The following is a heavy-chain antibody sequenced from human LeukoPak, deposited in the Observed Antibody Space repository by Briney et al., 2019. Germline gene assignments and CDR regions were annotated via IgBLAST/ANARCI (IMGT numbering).Heavy chain of an antibody. J-gene: IGHJ4*02. CDR1: GYTFTSNY. Sequence: ASVKVSCKASGYTFTSNYIHWERQAPGQGLEWMGMIYPRDGSTSYAQKFQGRVTVTRDTSTSTVHMELSGLRSEDTAVYYCARDQEGFDYWGQGTLVTVSS. CDR2: IYPRDGST. V-gene: IGHV1-46*01. CDR3: ARDQEGFDY.